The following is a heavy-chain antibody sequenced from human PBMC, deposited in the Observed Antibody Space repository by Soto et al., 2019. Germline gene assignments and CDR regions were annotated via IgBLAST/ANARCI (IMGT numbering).Heavy chain of an antibody. D-gene: IGHD3-10*01. V-gene: IGHV3-30*18. CDR2: ISYDGSNK. J-gene: IGHJ6*02. Sequence: QVQLVESGGGVVQPGRSLRLSCAASGFTFSSYGMHWVRQAPGKGLEWVAVISYDGSNKYYADSVKGRFTISRDNSKNTLYLQMNSLRAEDTAVYYCAKDQGRVSDGGLFYGMDVWGQGTTVTVSS. CDR3: AKDQGRVSDGGLFYGMDV. CDR1: GFTFSSYG.